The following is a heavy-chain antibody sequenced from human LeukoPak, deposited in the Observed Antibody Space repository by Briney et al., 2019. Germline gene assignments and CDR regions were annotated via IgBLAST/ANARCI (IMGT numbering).Heavy chain of an antibody. CDR3: ARGRYYDFWSGFPLFDY. V-gene: IGHV5-51*01. CDR1: GYSFTSYW. D-gene: IGHD3-3*01. J-gene: IGHJ4*02. Sequence: GESLKISCKGSGYSFTSYWIGWVRQMPGKGLEWMGIIYPRDSDTRYSPSFQGQVTISADKSISTAYLQWSSLKASDTAMYYCARGRYYDFWSGFPLFDYWGQGTLVTVSS. CDR2: IYPRDSDT.